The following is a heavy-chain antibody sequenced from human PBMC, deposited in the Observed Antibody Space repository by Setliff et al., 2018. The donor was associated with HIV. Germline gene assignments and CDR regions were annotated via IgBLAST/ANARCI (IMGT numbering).Heavy chain of an antibody. V-gene: IGHV3-74*01. J-gene: IGHJ3*01. D-gene: IGHD3-10*01. CDR3: TRVRPGRWAALDAFDL. Sequence: PGGSLRLSCAASGFTFANYWMHWVRQAPGKGLVWVSRIHYDGSTTNYADFVKGRFTISRDNAKNTLYLQTDSLRAEDTAVYYCTRVRPGRWAALDAFDLWGQGTMVT. CDR2: IHYDGSTT. CDR1: GFTFANYW.